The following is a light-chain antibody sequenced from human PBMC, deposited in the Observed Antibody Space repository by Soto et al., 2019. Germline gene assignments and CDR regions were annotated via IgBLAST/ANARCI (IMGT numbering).Light chain of an antibody. V-gene: IGLV1-47*01. Sequence: QSVMTHPPSASWTPGHRFTISFSGSISDILSNYVHWYQQLPGTAPKLLIYRNDKRPPRVPDRFPGSKSGTSASLEISGPRSEDEADYYCAAWDDSMSGYVFGTGTKVTVL. CDR2: RND. CDR3: AAWDDSMSGYV. J-gene: IGLJ1*01. CDR1: ISDILSNY.